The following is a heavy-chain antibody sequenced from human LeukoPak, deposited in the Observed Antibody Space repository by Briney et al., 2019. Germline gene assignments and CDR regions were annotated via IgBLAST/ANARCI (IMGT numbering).Heavy chain of an antibody. CDR3: ARANHIAAAGTYEPYYFDY. J-gene: IGHJ4*02. CDR1: RYTFTGYY. Sequence: ASVKASCKASRYTFTGYYMHWVRQAPGQGLEWMGIINPSGGSTSYAQKFQGRVTMTRDTSTSTVYMELSSLRSEDTAVYYCARANHIAAAGTYEPYYFDYWGQGTLVTVSS. CDR2: INPSGGST. V-gene: IGHV1-46*01. D-gene: IGHD6-13*01.